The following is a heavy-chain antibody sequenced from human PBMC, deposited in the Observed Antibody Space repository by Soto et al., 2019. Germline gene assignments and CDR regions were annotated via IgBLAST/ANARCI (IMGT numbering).Heavy chain of an antibody. D-gene: IGHD2-2*01. Sequence: ASVKVSCKASGYTFTGYYMHWVRQAPGQGLEWMGWINPNSGGTNYAQKFQGWVTMTRDTSISTAYMELSRLRSDDTAVYYCARDRVVVVPAAKHYYYYGMDVWGQGTTVTVSS. CDR1: GYTFTGYY. CDR3: ARDRVVVVPAAKHYYYYGMDV. CDR2: INPNSGGT. J-gene: IGHJ6*02. V-gene: IGHV1-2*04.